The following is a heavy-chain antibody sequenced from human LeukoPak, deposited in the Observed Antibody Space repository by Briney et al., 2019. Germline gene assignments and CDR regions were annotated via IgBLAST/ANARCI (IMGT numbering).Heavy chain of an antibody. J-gene: IGHJ3*02. CDR2: IFHSATT. D-gene: IGHD3-9*01. CDR1: GGSINSSNW. Sequence: ASETLSLTCAVSGGSINSSNWWSWVRQPPGKGLEWIGEIFHSATTNYNPSLKSRVTMSVDTSKNQFSLKLSSVTAADTAVYYCARWGNYDILTGYYRTQTDAFDIWGQGTMVTVSS. CDR3: ARWGNYDILTGYYRTQTDAFDI. V-gene: IGHV4-4*02.